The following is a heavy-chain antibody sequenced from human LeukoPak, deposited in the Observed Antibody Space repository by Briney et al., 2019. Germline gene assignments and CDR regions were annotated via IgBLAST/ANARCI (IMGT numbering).Heavy chain of an antibody. Sequence: QSGGSLRLSCAASGFTFSSYAMSWVRQAPGKGLEWVSAISGSGGSTYYADSVKGRFTISRDNSKNTLYLQMNSLRAEDTAVYYCAKDPRIVGATGPFDYWGQGTLVTVSS. V-gene: IGHV3-23*01. CDR1: GFTFSSYA. D-gene: IGHD1-26*01. CDR3: AKDPRIVGATGPFDY. J-gene: IGHJ4*02. CDR2: ISGSGGST.